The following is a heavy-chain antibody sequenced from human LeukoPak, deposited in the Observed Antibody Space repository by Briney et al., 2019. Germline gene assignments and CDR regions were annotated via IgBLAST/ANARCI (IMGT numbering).Heavy chain of an antibody. V-gene: IGHV3-30*02. CDR1: GFTFSSYG. CDR2: IRYDGSNK. D-gene: IGHD1-26*01. CDR3: AKDRGYSGSYQLFDY. J-gene: IGHJ4*02. Sequence: GGSLRLSCAAYGFTFSSYGMHWVRQAPGKGLEWVAFIRYDGSNKYYADSVKGRFTISRDNSKNTLYLQMNSLRAEDTAVYYCAKDRGYSGSYQLFDYWGQGTLVTVST.